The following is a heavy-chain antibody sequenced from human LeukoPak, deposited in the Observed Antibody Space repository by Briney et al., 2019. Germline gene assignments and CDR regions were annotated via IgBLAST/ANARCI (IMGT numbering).Heavy chain of an antibody. V-gene: IGHV1-2*06. J-gene: IGHJ4*02. CDR2: INPNGGGT. CDR1: GYTFTGYY. D-gene: IGHD3-22*01. Sequence: ASVKVSCKASGYTFTGYYMHWVRQAPGQGLEWMGRINPNGGGTNYAQKFQGRVTMTRDTSISTAYMELSRLTSDDTAVYYCARQDNGGYSCLGDYWGQGTLVTVSS. CDR3: ARQDNGGYSCLGDY.